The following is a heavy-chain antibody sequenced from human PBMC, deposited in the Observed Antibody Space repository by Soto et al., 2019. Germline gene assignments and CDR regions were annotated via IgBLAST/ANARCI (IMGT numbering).Heavy chain of an antibody. J-gene: IGHJ5*02. CDR3: ASVPPATVVTYHWFDP. V-gene: IGHV1-69*06. CDR2: IIPIFGTA. CDR1: GGTFSSYA. Sequence: SVKVSCKASGGTFSSYAISWVRQAPGQGLEWMGGIIPIFGTANYAQKFQGRVTITADKSTSTEYMELSSLRSEDTAVYYSASVPPATVVTYHWFDPWGQGTLVTVSS. D-gene: IGHD4-17*01.